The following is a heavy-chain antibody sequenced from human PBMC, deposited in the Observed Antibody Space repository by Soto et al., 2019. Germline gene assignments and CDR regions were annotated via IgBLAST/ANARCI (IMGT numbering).Heavy chain of an antibody. CDR1: GFTFSSYA. J-gene: IGHJ4*02. CDR3: ARGGVAPGRAVDY. Sequence: GGSLRLSCAASGFTFSSYAMHWVRQAPGKGLEWVAVISYDGSNKYYADSVKGRFTISRDNSKNTLYLQMNSLRAEDTAVYYCARGGVAPGRAVDYWGQGTLVTVSS. CDR2: ISYDGSNK. V-gene: IGHV3-30-3*01. D-gene: IGHD3-10*01.